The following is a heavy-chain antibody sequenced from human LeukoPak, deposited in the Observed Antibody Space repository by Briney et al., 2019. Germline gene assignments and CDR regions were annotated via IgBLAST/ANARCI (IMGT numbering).Heavy chain of an antibody. J-gene: IGHJ3*02. CDR2: ISSSSDYI. Sequence: PGGSLRLSCAASGFTFSSYSMNWVRQAPGKGLEWVSSISSSSDYIYYADSLKGRFTISRDNAKNLLYLQMNSPRAEDTAVYYCAREEGGAGLYGFDIWGQGTMVTVSS. V-gene: IGHV3-21*01. D-gene: IGHD1-26*01. CDR3: AREEGGAGLYGFDI. CDR1: GFTFSSYS.